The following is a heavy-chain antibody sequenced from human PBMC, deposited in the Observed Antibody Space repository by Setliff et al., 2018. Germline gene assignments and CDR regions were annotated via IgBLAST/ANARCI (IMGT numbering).Heavy chain of an antibody. CDR1: GGTFSRSA. J-gene: IGHJ6*03. Sequence: SAKVSCKASGGTFSRSAISWVRQAPGQGLEWMGGIIPIFGTPTYAQKFQGRVTIIADESTSTTYMELSSLRSEDTAVYYCARGPQKFYSDTSGYYYDALYYYYMDVWGKGTTVTVSS. CDR3: ARGPQKFYSDTSGYYYDALYYYYMDV. D-gene: IGHD3-22*01. CDR2: IIPIFGTP. V-gene: IGHV1-69*13.